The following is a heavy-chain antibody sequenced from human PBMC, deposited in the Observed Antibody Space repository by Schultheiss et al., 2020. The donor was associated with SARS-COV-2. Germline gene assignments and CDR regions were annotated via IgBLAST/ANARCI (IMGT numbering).Heavy chain of an antibody. V-gene: IGHV3-74*01. D-gene: IGHD3-10*01. J-gene: IGHJ4*02. CDR3: ARDDRITMVQGVIPFDY. Sequence: GESLKISCAASGFTFSSYWMHWVRQAPGKGLVWVSRINSDGSSTSYADSVKGRFTISRDNAKNTLYLQMNSLRAEDTAVYYCARDDRITMVQGVIPFDYWGQGTLVTVSS. CDR1: GFTFSSYW. CDR2: INSDGSST.